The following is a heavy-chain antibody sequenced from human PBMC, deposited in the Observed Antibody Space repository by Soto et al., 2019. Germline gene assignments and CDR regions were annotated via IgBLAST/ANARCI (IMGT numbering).Heavy chain of an antibody. V-gene: IGHV1-69*05. CDR1: GYTFTNYG. Sequence: ASVKVSCKASGYTFTNYGITWVRQAPGQGLEWMGGIIPNFGKTNYAQKFQGRVTITTDKSTSTAYMELSSLRSEDTAVYYCARDPGVGDFDYWGQGTLVTVSS. CDR3: ARDPGVGDFDY. J-gene: IGHJ4*02. D-gene: IGHD3-3*01. CDR2: IIPNFGKT.